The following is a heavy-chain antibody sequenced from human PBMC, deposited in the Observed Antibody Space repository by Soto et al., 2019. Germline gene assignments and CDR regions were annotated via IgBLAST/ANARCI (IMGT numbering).Heavy chain of an antibody. CDR3: ATVNLRLGELSPGGYYYGMDV. J-gene: IGHJ6*02. CDR1: GGTFSSYT. D-gene: IGHD3-16*02. Sequence: QVQLVQSGAEVKKPGSSVKVSCKASGGTFSSYTISWVRQAPGQGLEWMGRIIPILGIANYAQKFQGRVTITADKSTSTAYMELSSLRSEDTAVYYCATVNLRLGELSPGGYYYGMDVWGQGTTVTVSS. CDR2: IIPILGIA. V-gene: IGHV1-69*02.